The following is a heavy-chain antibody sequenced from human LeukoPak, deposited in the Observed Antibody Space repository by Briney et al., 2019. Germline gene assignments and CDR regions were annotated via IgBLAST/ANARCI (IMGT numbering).Heavy chain of an antibody. CDR2: INSDGSST. J-gene: IGHJ5*02. CDR3: ARVRITMVRGVPSRWFDP. D-gene: IGHD3-10*01. V-gene: IGHV3-74*01. Sequence: GGSLRLSCAASGFTFSSYWMHRVRQAPGKGLVWVSRINSDGSSTSYADSVKGRFTISRDNAKNTLYLQMNSLRAEDTAVYYCARVRITMVRGVPSRWFDPWGQGTLVTVSS. CDR1: GFTFSSYW.